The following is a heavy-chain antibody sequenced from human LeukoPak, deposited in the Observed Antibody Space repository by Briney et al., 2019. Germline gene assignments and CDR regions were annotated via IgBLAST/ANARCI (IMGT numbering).Heavy chain of an antibody. Sequence: GGSLRLSCAASGFTFSSYWMNWARQAPGKGLEWGASINHNGNVNYYVDSVKGRFTISRDNAKNSLYLQMSNLRAEDTAVYFCARGGGLDVWGQGATVTVSS. D-gene: IGHD3-16*01. CDR3: ARGGGLDV. V-gene: IGHV3-7*03. CDR2: INHNGNVN. CDR1: GFTFSSYW. J-gene: IGHJ6*02.